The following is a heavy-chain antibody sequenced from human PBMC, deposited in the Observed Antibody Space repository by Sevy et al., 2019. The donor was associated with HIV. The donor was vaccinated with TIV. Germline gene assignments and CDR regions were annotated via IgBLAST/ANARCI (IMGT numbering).Heavy chain of an antibody. J-gene: IGHJ4*02. CDR3: ARLRWDLVVVPGATPGCYFDS. V-gene: IGHV4-59*08. CDR1: GDSINTYY. CDR2: VSHSGNT. Sequence: SETLSLTCTVSGDSINTYYWSWIRQPPGKGLEWIGYVSHSGNTNYNPSLKSRVSMSVDTSTNQFSLKVTSVTAADTAGYYCARLRWDLVVVPGATPGCYFDSWGQGTLVTVSS. D-gene: IGHD2-2*02.